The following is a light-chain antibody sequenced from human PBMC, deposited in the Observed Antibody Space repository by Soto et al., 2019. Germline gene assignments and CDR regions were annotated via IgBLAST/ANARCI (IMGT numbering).Light chain of an antibody. V-gene: IGKV1-8*01. CDR3: QQYYSYPRT. Sequence: AIRMTQSPSSLSASTGDRVTITCRASQGISSYLAWYQQKPGKAPKLLIYAASTLQSGVPSRFSGSGSGTDFTLTISCLQSEDFATYSCQQYYSYPRTFGQGTRLEI. J-gene: IGKJ5*01. CDR1: QGISSY. CDR2: AAS.